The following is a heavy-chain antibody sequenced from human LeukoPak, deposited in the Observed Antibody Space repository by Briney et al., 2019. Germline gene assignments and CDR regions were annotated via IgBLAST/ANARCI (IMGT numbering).Heavy chain of an antibody. Sequence: SQTLSLTCTVSGGSISSGDYYWSWIRQPPGKGLEWIGYIYYSGSTYYNPSLKSRVTISVDMSKNQFSLKLSSVTAADTAVYYCARVVVPAAISGGFADYWGQGTLVTVSS. CDR3: ARVVVPAAISGGFADY. V-gene: IGHV4-30-4*01. D-gene: IGHD2-2*02. J-gene: IGHJ4*02. CDR2: IYYSGST. CDR1: GGSISSGDYY.